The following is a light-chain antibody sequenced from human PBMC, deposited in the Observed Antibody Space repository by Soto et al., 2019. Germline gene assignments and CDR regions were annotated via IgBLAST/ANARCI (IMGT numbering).Light chain of an antibody. CDR3: QQRNSWSLT. Sequence: ETVFTQSPATLSLSPGERANLSCRASRSISTYLAWYQQKPGQAPRLLIYEALNRATGIPARFSGSGSGTDFTLTISSLEPEDFAVYYCQQRNSWSLTFGGGTKVDI. J-gene: IGKJ4*02. CDR2: EAL. V-gene: IGKV3-11*01. CDR1: RSISTY.